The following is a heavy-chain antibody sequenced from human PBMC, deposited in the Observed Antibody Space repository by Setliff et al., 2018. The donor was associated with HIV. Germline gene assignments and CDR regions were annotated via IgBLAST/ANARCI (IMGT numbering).Heavy chain of an antibody. D-gene: IGHD6-13*01. J-gene: IGHJ6*02. Sequence: PSETLSLTCNVSGGSINRPTHHWGWARQPPGKGLEWIGEINHSGSTNYNPSLKSRVTISVDTSKNQFSLKLSSVTAADTAVYYCTRAEQQLPYYYYYHGMDVWGQGTTVTVSS. CDR3: TRAEQQLPYYYYYHGMDV. CDR1: GGSINRPTHH. V-gene: IGHV4-39*07. CDR2: INHSGST.